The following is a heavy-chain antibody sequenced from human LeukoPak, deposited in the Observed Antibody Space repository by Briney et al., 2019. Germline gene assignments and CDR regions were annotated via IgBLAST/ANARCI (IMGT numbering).Heavy chain of an antibody. J-gene: IGHJ5*02. D-gene: IGHD6-19*01. V-gene: IGHV3-23*01. CDR2: ISGGGERT. CDR1: GIVFSNTA. Sequence: GGSLRLSCAASGIVFSNTAMNWARQSPGRGLEWVSAISGGGERTFYAGSVKGRFSISSDNSKNMLYLQMNSLRADDTAIYYCGKDGGQYSSGPEFDPRGQGALVTVSS. CDR3: GKDGGQYSSGPEFDP.